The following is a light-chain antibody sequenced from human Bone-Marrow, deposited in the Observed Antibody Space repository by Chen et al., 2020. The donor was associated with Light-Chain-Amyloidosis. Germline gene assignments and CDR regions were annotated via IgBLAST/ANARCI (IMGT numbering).Light chain of an antibody. Sequence: QSVLTQPPSVSAAPGQRVTISCSGSSSNIGNNYVSWYQQFPGTAPTLLIYDNDKRPSGIPAVFSGSKSGTSATLGITGLQTGDEADYFCGAWDSSLNTWVFGGGTKLTVL. CDR3: GAWDSSLNTWV. J-gene: IGLJ3*02. CDR2: DND. CDR1: SSNIGNNY. V-gene: IGLV1-51*01.